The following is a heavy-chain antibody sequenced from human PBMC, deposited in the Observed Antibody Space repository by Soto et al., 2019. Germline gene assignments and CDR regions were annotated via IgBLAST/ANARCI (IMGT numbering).Heavy chain of an antibody. CDR2: IKPKTDGGAV. CDR1: GFTFKNAM. D-gene: IGHD1-26*01. CDR3: TPFPPWYGSNLDF. J-gene: IGHJ4*02. V-gene: IGHV3-15*01. Sequence: GGSLRLSCVGSGFTFKNAMMSWVRQAPGKGLEWLGRIKPKTDGGAVDYGTPIKGRFSISRDDSKNTVYIQMNGLKSEDTAVYFCTPFPPWYGSNLDFWGPGTHVTVSS.